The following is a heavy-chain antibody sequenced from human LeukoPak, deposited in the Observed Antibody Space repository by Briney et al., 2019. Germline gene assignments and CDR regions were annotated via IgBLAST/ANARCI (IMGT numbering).Heavy chain of an antibody. CDR3: SRSQFDY. CDR2: ISGDGTIK. J-gene: IGHJ4*02. CDR1: GFPFSSYW. Sequence: GGSLRLSCEPSGFPFSSYWMLWVRQAPGKGLVWVSRISGDGTIKTYADFVRGRFTISRDNAKNILYLQMNSLKVEDTATYFCSRSQFDYWGQGVLVTVSP. V-gene: IGHV3-74*03.